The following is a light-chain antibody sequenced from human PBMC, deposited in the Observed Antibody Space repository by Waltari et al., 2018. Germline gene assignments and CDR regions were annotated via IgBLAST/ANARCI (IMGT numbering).Light chain of an antibody. CDR3: TSYADIIPVV. J-gene: IGLJ2*01. V-gene: IGLV2-14*03. CDR2: DVN. Sequence: SALTQPASVSGSPGQSITNSCTGSGSDVDYVSWYQQFPGKAPTVLIYDVNRRPSGVSNRFSGSKSGSTASLTISGLQPQDEADYYCTSYADIIPVVFGGGTKLTVL. CDR1: GSDVDY.